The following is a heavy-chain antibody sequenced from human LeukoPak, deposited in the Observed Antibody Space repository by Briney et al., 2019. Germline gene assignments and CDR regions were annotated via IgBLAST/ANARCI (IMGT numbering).Heavy chain of an antibody. CDR2: IIPIFTTT. Sequence: SVKVSRKASGGTFSNFGISWVRQAPGQGLEWMGGIIPIFTTTNYAQKFRGRVTITAHESTSTAYLELSSLTSEDTAVYYCARDPLAASAPGYFDYWGEGTLVTVSA. J-gene: IGHJ4*02. CDR3: ARDPLAASAPGYFDY. D-gene: IGHD6-13*01. V-gene: IGHV1-69*13. CDR1: GGTFSNFG.